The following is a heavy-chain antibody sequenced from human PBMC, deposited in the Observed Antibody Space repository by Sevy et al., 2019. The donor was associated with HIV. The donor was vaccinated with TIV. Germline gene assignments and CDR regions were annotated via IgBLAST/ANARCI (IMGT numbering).Heavy chain of an antibody. CDR1: GFTFSSYA. J-gene: IGHJ4*02. CDR3: ASNYYDSSGYYTYYFDY. Sequence: GGSLRLSCAASGFTFSSYAMHWVRQAPGKGLEWVAVISYDGSNKYYADSVKGRFTISRDNSKNTLYLQMNSLRADDTAVYYCASNYYDSSGYYTYYFDYWGQGTLVTVSS. V-gene: IGHV3-30*04. D-gene: IGHD3-22*01. CDR2: ISYDGSNK.